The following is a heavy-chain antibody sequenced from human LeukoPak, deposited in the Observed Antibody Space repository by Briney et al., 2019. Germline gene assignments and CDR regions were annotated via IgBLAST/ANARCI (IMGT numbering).Heavy chain of an antibody. CDR1: GFTFSSYS. CDR2: ISGSGGST. D-gene: IGHD6-13*01. CDR3: AKDRGIGWFDP. V-gene: IGHV3-23*01. J-gene: IGHJ5*02. Sequence: GGSLRLSCAAPGFTFSSYSMNWVRQAPGKGLEWVSAISGSGGSTYYADSVKGRFTISRDNSKNTLYLQMNSLRAEDTAVYYCAKDRGIGWFDPWGQGTLVTVSS.